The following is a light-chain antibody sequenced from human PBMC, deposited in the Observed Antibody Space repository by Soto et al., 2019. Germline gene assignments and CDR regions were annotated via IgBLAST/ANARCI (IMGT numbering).Light chain of an antibody. CDR3: SSYTTSRDLNWV. V-gene: IGLV2-14*01. CDR2: EVT. Sequence: QSALTQPASVSGSPGQSITISCTGTSSDIGGYQYVSWYQQHPGKAPKLMIYEVTNRPSGVSHRFSGSKSGNTASLTISGLQAEDEADYYCSSYTTSRDLNWVFGAGTQLTVL. CDR1: SSDIGGYQY. J-gene: IGLJ3*02.